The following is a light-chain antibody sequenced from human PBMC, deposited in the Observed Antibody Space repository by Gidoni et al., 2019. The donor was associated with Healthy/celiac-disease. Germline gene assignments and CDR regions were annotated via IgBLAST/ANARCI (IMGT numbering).Light chain of an antibody. J-gene: IGKJ3*01. V-gene: IGKV3-11*01. CDR2: DAS. CDR3: QQRSNWPLFT. Sequence: MVLPHPPATLSLSPGERATLSCRASQSVSSYLAWYQQKPGQAPRLLIYDASNRATGIPARFSGSGSGTDFTLTISSLEPEDFAVYYCQQRSNWPLFTFGPGTKVDIK. CDR1: QSVSSY.